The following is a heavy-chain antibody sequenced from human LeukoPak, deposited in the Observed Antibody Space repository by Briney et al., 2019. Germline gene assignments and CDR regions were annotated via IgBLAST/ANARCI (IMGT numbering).Heavy chain of an antibody. D-gene: IGHD3-22*01. CDR1: GGSISSYY. Sequence: SETLSLTCTVSGGSISSYYWSWIRQPPGKGLEWIGYIYYSGSTNYNPSLKSRVTISVDTSKNQFSLKLSSVTAADTAVYYCARVNRRYYYDSSGYYYSLGRFDPWGQGTLVTVSS. CDR2: IYYSGST. CDR3: ARVNRRYYYDSSGYYYSLGRFDP. V-gene: IGHV4-59*01. J-gene: IGHJ5*02.